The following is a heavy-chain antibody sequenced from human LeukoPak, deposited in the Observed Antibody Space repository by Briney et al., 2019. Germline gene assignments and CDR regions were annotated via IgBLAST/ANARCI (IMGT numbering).Heavy chain of an antibody. Sequence: GGSLRLSCAASGFTFSSYGMHWVRQAPGKGLEWVAVISYDGSNKYYADSVKGRFTISRDNSKNTLYLQMNSLRAEDTAVYYCARDRKYSSSSYYYYGMDVWGQGTTVTVSS. V-gene: IGHV3-30*03. CDR2: ISYDGSNK. D-gene: IGHD6-6*01. J-gene: IGHJ6*02. CDR3: ARDRKYSSSSYYYYGMDV. CDR1: GFTFSSYG.